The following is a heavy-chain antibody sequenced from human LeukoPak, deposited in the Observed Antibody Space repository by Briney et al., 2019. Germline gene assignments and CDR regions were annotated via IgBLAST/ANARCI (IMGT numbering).Heavy chain of an antibody. CDR1: GFTFSSYS. CDR3: ARDFGNAQDGSGRSNWFDP. CDR2: ISSSSSYI. Sequence: PGGSLRLSCAASGFTFSSYSMNWVRQAPGKGLEWVSSISSSSSYIYYADSVKGRFTISRDNAKNSLYLQMNSLRAEDTAVYYCARDFGNAQDGSGRSNWFDPWGQGTLVTVSS. D-gene: IGHD3-10*01. J-gene: IGHJ5*02. V-gene: IGHV3-21*01.